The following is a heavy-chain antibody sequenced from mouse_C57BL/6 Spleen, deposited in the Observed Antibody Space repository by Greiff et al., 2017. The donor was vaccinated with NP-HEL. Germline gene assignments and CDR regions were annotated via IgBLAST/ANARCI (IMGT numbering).Heavy chain of an antibody. Sequence: EVKLQESGPGLVKPSQSLSLTCSVTGYSITSGYYWNWIRQFPGNKLEWMGYISYDGSNNYNPSLKNRISITRDTSKNQFFLKLNSVTTEDTATYYCARDGGYYGSSDWYFDVWGTGTTVTVSS. V-gene: IGHV3-6*01. J-gene: IGHJ1*03. CDR1: GYSITSGYY. CDR2: ISYDGSN. CDR3: ARDGGYYGSSDWYFDV. D-gene: IGHD1-1*01.